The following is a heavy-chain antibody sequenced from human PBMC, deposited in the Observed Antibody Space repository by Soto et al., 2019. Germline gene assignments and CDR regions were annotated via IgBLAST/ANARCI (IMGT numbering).Heavy chain of an antibody. Sequence: GGSLRLSCAASGFTFSSYAMHWVRQAPGKGLEWVAVISYDGSNKYYADSVKGRFTISRDNSKNTLYLQMNSLRAEDTAVYYCARDRSSGSHPVWFDPWGQGTLVTVSS. J-gene: IGHJ5*02. CDR2: ISYDGSNK. CDR1: GFTFSSYA. D-gene: IGHD1-26*01. CDR3: ARDRSSGSHPVWFDP. V-gene: IGHV3-30-3*01.